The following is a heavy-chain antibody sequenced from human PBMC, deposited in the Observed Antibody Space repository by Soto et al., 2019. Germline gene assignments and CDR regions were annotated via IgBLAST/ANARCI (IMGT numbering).Heavy chain of an antibody. Sequence: SETLSLTCAVSGGSISSGGYSWSWIRQPPXKGLEWIGYIYHSGSTYYNPSLKSRVTISVDRSKNQFSLKLSSVTAADTAVYYCASMITFGGVIATYFDYWGQGTLVTVSS. CDR2: IYHSGST. V-gene: IGHV4-30-2*01. CDR3: ASMITFGGVIATYFDY. D-gene: IGHD3-16*02. CDR1: GGSISSGGYS. J-gene: IGHJ4*02.